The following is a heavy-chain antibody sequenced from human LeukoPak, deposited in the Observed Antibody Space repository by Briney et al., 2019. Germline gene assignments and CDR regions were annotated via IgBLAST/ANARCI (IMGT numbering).Heavy chain of an antibody. CDR1: GGSISSYY. Sequence: SETLSLTCTVSGGSISSYYWSWIRQPPGKGLEWIGYIYYSGSTNYNPSLKSRVTISVDTSKNQFSLKLSSVTAADTAVYYCARDDYYGSGSYLDYWGQGTLVTVSS. CDR2: IYYSGST. V-gene: IGHV4-59*01. J-gene: IGHJ4*02. D-gene: IGHD3-10*01. CDR3: ARDDYYGSGSYLDY.